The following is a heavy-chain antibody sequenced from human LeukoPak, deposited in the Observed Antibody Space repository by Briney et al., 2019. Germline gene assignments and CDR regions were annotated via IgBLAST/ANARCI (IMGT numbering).Heavy chain of an antibody. CDR1: GYTFTNYY. Sequence: ASVKVSCKASGYTFTNYYIHWVRQAPGQGLEWMGWINPNSGGTNYAQKFQGRVTMTRDTSISTAYMELSGLSSDDTAVFYCAIRIVTGPFDYWGQGTLVTVSS. V-gene: IGHV1-2*02. CDR2: INPNSGGT. J-gene: IGHJ4*02. CDR3: AIRIVTGPFDY. D-gene: IGHD1-26*01.